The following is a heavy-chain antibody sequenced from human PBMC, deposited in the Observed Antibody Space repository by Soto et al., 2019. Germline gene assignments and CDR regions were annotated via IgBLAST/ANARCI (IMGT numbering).Heavy chain of an antibody. J-gene: IGHJ6*02. V-gene: IGHV1-18*01. CDR2: ISAYNGNT. D-gene: IGHD2-2*01. CDR1: GYTFTSSG. CDR3: ARGCSSTSCYLVGYYYGMDV. Sequence: ASVKVSCKASGYTFTSSGISWVRQAPGQGLEWMGWISAYNGNTNYAQKLQGRVTMTTDTSTSTAYMELRSLRSDDTAVYYCARGCSSTSCYLVGYYYGMDVWGQGTTVTVSS.